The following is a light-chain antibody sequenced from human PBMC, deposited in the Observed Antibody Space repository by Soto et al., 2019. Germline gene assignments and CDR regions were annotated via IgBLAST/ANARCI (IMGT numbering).Light chain of an antibody. CDR2: GAS. Sequence: EIGLTQSPGTLSLSPGERATLFCRASQSLSSTYLAWYQQRPGQAPRLLIFGASNRATGIPDRFRGSGSGTDFTLTIIXXXPGDFAVYYFQRYGSXSLSFGGGTRVEI. J-gene: IGKJ4*01. V-gene: IGKV3-20*01. CDR3: QRYGSXSLS. CDR1: QSLSSTY.